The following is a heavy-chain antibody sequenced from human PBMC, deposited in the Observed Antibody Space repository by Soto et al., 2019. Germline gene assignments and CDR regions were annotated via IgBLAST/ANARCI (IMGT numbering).Heavy chain of an antibody. J-gene: IGHJ5*02. CDR2: IYYSERTSYNSGST. V-gene: IGHV4-39*01. D-gene: IGHD1-1*01. Sequence: SSTLSLTCTVSGDSMTSSSYYWGWIRQPPGKGLEWIGSIYYSERTSYNSGSTYYSPSLKSRVTISGDTSTSQFSLKLSSVTAADTVDENGARHTGNPFVPWVQGSLVGV. CDR3: ARHTGNPFVP. CDR1: GDSMTSSSYY.